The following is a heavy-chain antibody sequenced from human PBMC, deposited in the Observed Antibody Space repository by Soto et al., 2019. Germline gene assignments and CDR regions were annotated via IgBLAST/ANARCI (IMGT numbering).Heavy chain of an antibody. Sequence: QVQLVQSGAEVKKPGASVKVSCKASGYTFTSYGISWVRQAPGQGLEWMGWISAYNGNTNYAQKLQGRVTMTTDTPTSTAYMELRSLRSDDTAVYYCARAPKYIVVVPAAMWAARSGFDYWGQGTLVTVSS. CDR1: GYTFTSYG. D-gene: IGHD2-2*01. J-gene: IGHJ4*02. CDR2: ISAYNGNT. V-gene: IGHV1-18*01. CDR3: ARAPKYIVVVPAAMWAARSGFDY.